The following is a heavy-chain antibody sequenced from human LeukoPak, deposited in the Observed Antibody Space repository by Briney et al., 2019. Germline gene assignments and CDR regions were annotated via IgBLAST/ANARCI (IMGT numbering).Heavy chain of an antibody. V-gene: IGHV6-1*01. D-gene: IGHD3-16*01. CDR2: TYYSSKWYN. CDR1: GDSVSSNSAA. Sequence: SQTLSRTSSISGDSVSSNSAAWPSIRQSPSRGLECLGRTYYSSKWYNDHAVSLKSRITINPGPSKNQFSLQLDSVTPEDRAVYYCARGGIFYSGMDVWGQGTAVTVSS. J-gene: IGHJ6*02. CDR3: ARGGIFYSGMDV.